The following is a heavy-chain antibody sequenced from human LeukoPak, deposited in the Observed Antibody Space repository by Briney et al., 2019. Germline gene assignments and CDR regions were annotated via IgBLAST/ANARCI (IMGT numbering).Heavy chain of an antibody. D-gene: IGHD5/OR15-5a*01. CDR3: AAMSSRFEYYFDY. J-gene: IGHJ4*02. CDR2: IHYSGSS. Sequence: KSSETLSLTCTVSGGSISSSSFPWVWIRQPPGKGLQWIGNIHYSGSSYYNPSLKSRVTISVDTSRNIFSLKMHSVTAADTAVYYCAAMSSRFEYYFDYWGQGTLVPVSS. CDR1: GGSISSSSFP. V-gene: IGHV4-39*01.